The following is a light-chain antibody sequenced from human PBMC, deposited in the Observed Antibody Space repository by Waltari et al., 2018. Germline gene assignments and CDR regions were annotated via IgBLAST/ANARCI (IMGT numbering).Light chain of an antibody. Sequence: EIVLTQSPAVLSFSPGERATLSCRASQSVVTYLAWYQQRPGQSPRLLIYDASYRATGIPARFSGSGSETDFTLTSGGLQPEDFAVYYCQQRRNWPLTFGGGTRVQI. V-gene: IGKV3-11*01. CDR1: QSVVTY. J-gene: IGKJ4*01. CDR3: QQRRNWPLT. CDR2: DAS.